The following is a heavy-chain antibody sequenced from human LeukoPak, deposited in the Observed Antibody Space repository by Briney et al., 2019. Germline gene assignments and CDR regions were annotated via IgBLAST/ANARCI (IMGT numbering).Heavy chain of an antibody. J-gene: IGHJ5*02. Sequence: PSGTLSLTCAVYGGSFSGYYWSWIRQPPGKGLEWIGEINHSGSTNYNPSLKSRVTISVDTSKNQFSLKLSSVTAADTAVYYCARRIGGWYSNWFDPWGQGTLVTVSS. D-gene: IGHD6-19*01. V-gene: IGHV4-34*01. CDR3: ARRIGGWYSNWFDP. CDR2: INHSGST. CDR1: GGSFSGYY.